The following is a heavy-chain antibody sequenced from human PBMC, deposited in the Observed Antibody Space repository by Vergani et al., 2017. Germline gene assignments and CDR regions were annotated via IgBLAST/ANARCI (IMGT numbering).Heavy chain of an antibody. D-gene: IGHD3-22*01. J-gene: IGHJ3*02. CDR1: GFTFSDYD. CDR3: ARTNFHDISGSEAFDI. Sequence: EVQLVESGGGLVQPGGSLRLSCGASGFTFSDYDMHWVRQVTGEALEWVSGIGAAGDTYYSDSAKGRFTISREKATNSLYLLMNSLRVGDTAVYYCARTNFHDISGSEAFDIWGQGTMVTVSS. V-gene: IGHV3-13*04. CDR2: IGAAGDT.